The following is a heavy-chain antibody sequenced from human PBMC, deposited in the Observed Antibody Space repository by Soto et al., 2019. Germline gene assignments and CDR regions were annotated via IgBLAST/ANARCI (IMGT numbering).Heavy chain of an antibody. CDR3: AKPPDYNWNDY. D-gene: IGHD1-20*01. Sequence: LRLSCAASGFTFSSYTMSWVRQAPGKGLEWISAVSGSGGGTYYADSVKGRFTISRDNSKDTLYLQMNNLRAEDTAVYYCAKPPDYNWNDYWGQGTLVTVSS. J-gene: IGHJ4*02. CDR1: GFTFSSYT. CDR2: VSGSGGGT. V-gene: IGHV3-23*01.